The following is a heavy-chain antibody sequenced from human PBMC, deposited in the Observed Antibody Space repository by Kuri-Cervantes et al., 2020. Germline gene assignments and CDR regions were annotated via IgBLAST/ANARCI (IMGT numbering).Heavy chain of an antibody. CDR3: AKDRVYYYDSSDLYGMDV. J-gene: IGHJ6*02. CDR1: GFTFSSYG. D-gene: IGHD3-22*01. V-gene: IGHV3-30*02. CDR2: IWYDGSNK. Sequence: GSLRLSCAASGFTFSSYGMHWVRQAPGKGLEWVAVIWYDGSNKYYADSVKGRFTISRDNSKNTLYLQMNSLRAEDTAVYYCAKDRVYYYDSSDLYGMDVRGQGTTVTVSS.